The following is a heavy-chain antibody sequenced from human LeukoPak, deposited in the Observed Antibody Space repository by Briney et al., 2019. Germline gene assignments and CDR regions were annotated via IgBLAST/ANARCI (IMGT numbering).Heavy chain of an antibody. J-gene: IGHJ5*02. CDR1: GYTFTSYG. CDR2: ISAYNGNT. CDR3: AREWQQPSRKFDP. D-gene: IGHD6-13*01. Sequence: GASVKVSCKASGYTFTSYGISWVRQAPGQGLEWMGWISAYNGNTNYAQKLQGRVTIAADKSTSTAYMELSSLRSEDTAVYYCAREWQQPSRKFDPWGQGTLVTVSS. V-gene: IGHV1-18*01.